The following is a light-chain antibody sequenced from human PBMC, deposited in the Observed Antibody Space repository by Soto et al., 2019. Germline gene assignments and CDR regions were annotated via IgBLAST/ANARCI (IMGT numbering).Light chain of an antibody. Sequence: EIVLKQSPGTLSLSPGERATLSCRASQSVGSSHLAWYQQKPGQAPRLLIYGASSRATGIPDRFSGSGSGTDFTLTISRLEPEDFAVYYCQQYGSAPWTFGQVTKVDTK. V-gene: IGKV3-20*01. CDR1: QSVGSSH. CDR3: QQYGSAPWT. CDR2: GAS. J-gene: IGKJ1*01.